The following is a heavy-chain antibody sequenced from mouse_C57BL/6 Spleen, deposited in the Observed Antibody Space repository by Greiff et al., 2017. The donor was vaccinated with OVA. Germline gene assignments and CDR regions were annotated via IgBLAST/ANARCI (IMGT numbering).Heavy chain of an antibody. V-gene: IGHV3-6*01. Sequence: EVKLMESGPGLVKPSQSLSLTCSVTGYSITSGYYWNWIRQFPGNKLEWMGYISYDGSNNYNPSLKNRISITRDTSKNQFFLQLNSVTTEDTATEYCARWNYSNRYYFDYWGQGTTLTVSS. CDR1: GYSITSGYY. D-gene: IGHD2-5*01. CDR2: ISYDGSN. J-gene: IGHJ2*01. CDR3: ARWNYSNRYYFDY.